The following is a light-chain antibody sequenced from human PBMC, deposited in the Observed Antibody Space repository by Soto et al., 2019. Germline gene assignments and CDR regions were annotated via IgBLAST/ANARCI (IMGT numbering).Light chain of an antibody. J-gene: IGLJ2*01. CDR2: EVS. Sequence: QSALTQPASVSGSPGQSITISCTGTSSDVGGYNYVSWYQQHPGKDPKLMIYEVSNRPSGVSNRFSGSKSGNTASLTISGLQAEDEADYYCSSYTSSSTYVVFGGGTQLTVL. CDR3: SSYTSSSTYVV. V-gene: IGLV2-14*01. CDR1: SSDVGGYNY.